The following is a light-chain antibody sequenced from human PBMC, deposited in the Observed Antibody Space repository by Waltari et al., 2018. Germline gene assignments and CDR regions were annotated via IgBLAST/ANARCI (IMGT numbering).Light chain of an antibody. CDR2: DSS. CDR1: QNIHTL. CDR3: QQRSTWPLT. J-gene: IGKJ4*01. Sequence: EIVLTQSPATLSVSPGETATLACWASQNIHTLIVWYQQKPGQAPRLLIYDSSNRATGIPARFSGSGSGTDFTLTISSLEAEDYAVYYCQQRSTWPLTFGGGTRVEIK. V-gene: IGKV3-11*01.